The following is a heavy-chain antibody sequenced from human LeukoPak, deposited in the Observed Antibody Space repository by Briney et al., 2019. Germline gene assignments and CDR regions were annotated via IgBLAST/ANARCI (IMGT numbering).Heavy chain of an antibody. Sequence: ASVKVSCKASGGTFSSYAISWVRQAPGQGLEWMGWINPNSGGTNYAQKFQGWVTMTRDTSISTAYMELSRLRSDDTAVYYCARGVDWSTLFDYWGQGTLVTVSS. J-gene: IGHJ4*02. CDR3: ARGVDWSTLFDY. V-gene: IGHV1-2*04. CDR2: INPNSGGT. D-gene: IGHD3/OR15-3a*01. CDR1: GGTFSSYA.